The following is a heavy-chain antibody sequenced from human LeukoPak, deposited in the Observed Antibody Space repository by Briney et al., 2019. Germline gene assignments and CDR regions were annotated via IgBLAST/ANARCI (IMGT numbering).Heavy chain of an antibody. J-gene: IGHJ5*02. CDR1: GFTFGDYA. CDR3: ARDYTGYFP. V-gene: IGHV3-7*03. D-gene: IGHD3-9*01. Sequence: GGSLRLSCTASGFTFGDYAMSWVRQAPGKGLEWVANIKTDGSEKYYVDSVKGRFTISRDNAKNSLYLQMNSLRAEDTAVYYCARDYTGYFPWGQGTLVIVSS. CDR2: IKTDGSEK.